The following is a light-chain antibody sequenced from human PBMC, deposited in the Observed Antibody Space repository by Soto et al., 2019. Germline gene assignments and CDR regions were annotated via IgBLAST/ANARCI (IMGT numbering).Light chain of an antibody. V-gene: IGLV1-51*01. CDR1: TSNIGNYY. J-gene: IGLJ3*02. CDR3: GTWDRSLLAGL. Sequence: QSVLKRAHSGYRAPGQKGSISCNGSTSNIGNYYVSWYQQLPGTAPKLLIYDNSQRPSGIPDRFSGSKSGTSATLGIAGLQTGDEADYYCGTWDRSLLAGLFAGGT. CDR2: DNS.